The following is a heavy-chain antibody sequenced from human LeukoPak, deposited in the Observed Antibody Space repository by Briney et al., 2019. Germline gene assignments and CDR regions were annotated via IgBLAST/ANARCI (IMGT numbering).Heavy chain of an antibody. J-gene: IGHJ6*02. Sequence: PGGSQRLSCAASGFPFSTYAMSWVRQSPGKGLEWVSGITGSGGSTYYADSVKGRFTISRDNSKNTLYLQMNSLRAEDTAVYYCAKDRRSSSWGPYYYSGMDVWGQGTTVTVSS. CDR2: ITGSGGST. V-gene: IGHV3-23*01. CDR1: GFPFSTYA. CDR3: AKDRRSSSWGPYYYSGMDV. D-gene: IGHD2-2*01.